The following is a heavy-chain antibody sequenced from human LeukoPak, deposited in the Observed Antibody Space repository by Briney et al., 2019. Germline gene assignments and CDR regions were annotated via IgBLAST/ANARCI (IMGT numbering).Heavy chain of an antibody. V-gene: IGHV3-23*01. CDR3: ARGPSPNIVVVPAARGLYYYYGMDV. D-gene: IGHD2-2*01. Sequence: GGSLRLSCAASGFTFSIYAMSWVRQAPGKGLEWVSAISGSGGSTYYADSVKGRFTISRDNSKNTLYLQMNSLRAEDTAVYYCARGPSPNIVVVPAARGLYYYYGMDVWGQGTTVTVSS. CDR1: GFTFSIYA. J-gene: IGHJ6*02. CDR2: ISGSGGST.